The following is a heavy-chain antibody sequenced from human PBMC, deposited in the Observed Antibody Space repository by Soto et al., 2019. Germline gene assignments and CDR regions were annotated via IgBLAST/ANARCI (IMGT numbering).Heavy chain of an antibody. CDR1: GFTVSSNY. D-gene: IGHD6-19*01. Sequence: EVQLVETGGGLIQPGGSLRLSCAASGFTVSSNYMSWVRQAPGKGLEWVSVIYSGGSTYYADSVKGRFTISRDNSKNTLYLQMNSLRAEDTAVYYCARDAVYGSGCTTYYYGMDVWGQGTTVAVSS. CDR2: IYSGGST. J-gene: IGHJ6*02. V-gene: IGHV3-53*02. CDR3: ARDAVYGSGCTTYYYGMDV.